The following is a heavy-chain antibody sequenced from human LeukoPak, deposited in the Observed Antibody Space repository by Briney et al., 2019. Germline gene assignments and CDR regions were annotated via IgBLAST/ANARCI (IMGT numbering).Heavy chain of an antibody. CDR3: ARGPLLYGSGSYYYGGATVFDY. CDR1: GGSFSGYY. D-gene: IGHD3-10*01. V-gene: IGHV4-34*01. CDR2: INHSGST. J-gene: IGHJ4*02. Sequence: PSETLSLTCAVYGGSFSGYYWSWIRQPPGKGLEWIGEINHSGSTNYNPSLKSRVTISVDTSKNQFSLKLSSVTAADTAVYYCARGPLLYGSGSYYYGGATVFDYWGQGTLVTVSS.